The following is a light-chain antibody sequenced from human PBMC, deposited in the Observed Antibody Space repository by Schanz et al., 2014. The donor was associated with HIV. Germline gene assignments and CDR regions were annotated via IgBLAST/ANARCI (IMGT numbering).Light chain of an antibody. V-gene: IGKV1-5*03. CDR3: KQSYSTPPT. CDR2: QAS. Sequence: DIRMTQSPSTLSASVGDRVTITCRASQSISGRVAWYQQKPGQAPKRLIYQASRLGSGVPSTFSGSGSGTDFSLTISSLQPEDFATYYCKQSYSTPPTSGQGTRLEIK. J-gene: IGKJ5*01. CDR1: QSISGR.